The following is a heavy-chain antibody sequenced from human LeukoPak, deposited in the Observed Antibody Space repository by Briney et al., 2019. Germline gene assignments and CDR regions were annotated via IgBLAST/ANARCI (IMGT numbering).Heavy chain of an antibody. Sequence: GGSLRLSCAASGFTFSSYEMNWVRQAPGKGLEWVSYISSSGATRYYADSVKGRFTISRDNAKNSLYLQMNSLRVDDTAVYYCASVSGAYYGDYWGQGTLVTVSS. V-gene: IGHV3-48*03. J-gene: IGHJ4*02. CDR3: ASVSGAYYGDY. CDR1: GFTFSSYE. CDR2: ISSSGATR. D-gene: IGHD1-26*01.